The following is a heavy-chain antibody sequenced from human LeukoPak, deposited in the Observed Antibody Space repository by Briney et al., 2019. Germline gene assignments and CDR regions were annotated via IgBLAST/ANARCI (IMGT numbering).Heavy chain of an antibody. J-gene: IGHJ4*02. D-gene: IGHD1-26*01. CDR1: GYTFTSYY. CDR3: ARLSGSRDY. Sequence: ASVKVSCKASGYTFTSYYMHWVRQAPGQGLEWMGIINPSGGNTNYAQKLQGRVTMTTDTSTSTAYMELRSLRSDDTAVYYCARLSGSRDYWGQGTLVTVSS. CDR2: INPSGGNT. V-gene: IGHV1-46*01.